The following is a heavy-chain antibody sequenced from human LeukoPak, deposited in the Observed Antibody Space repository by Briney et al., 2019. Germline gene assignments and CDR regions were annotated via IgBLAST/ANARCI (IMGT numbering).Heavy chain of an antibody. CDR1: GFTVSSNY. CDR2: IYSGGST. V-gene: IGHV3-66*01. D-gene: IGHD1-26*01. J-gene: IGHJ4*02. Sequence: GGSLRLSCAASGFTVSSNYLSWVRQAPGKGLEWVSVIYSGGSTYYADSVKGRFTISRDNSKNTLYLQMNSLSAEDTAVYCCARALVRSGSYLFDYWGQGTLVTVSS. CDR3: ARALVRSGSYLFDY.